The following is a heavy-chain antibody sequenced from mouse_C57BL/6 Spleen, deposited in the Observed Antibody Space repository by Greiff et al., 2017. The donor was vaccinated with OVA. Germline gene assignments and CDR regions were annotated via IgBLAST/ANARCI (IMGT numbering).Heavy chain of an antibody. CDR2: ISSGSSTI. CDR1: GFTFSDYG. J-gene: IGHJ4*01. Sequence: EVKLMESGGGLVKPGGSLKLSCAASGFTFSDYGMHWVRQAPEKGLEWVAYISSGSSTIYYADTVKGRFTISRDNAKNTLFLQMTSLRSEDTAMYYCARSYYGSSPMDYWGQGTSVTVSS. CDR3: ARSYYGSSPMDY. V-gene: IGHV5-17*01. D-gene: IGHD1-1*01.